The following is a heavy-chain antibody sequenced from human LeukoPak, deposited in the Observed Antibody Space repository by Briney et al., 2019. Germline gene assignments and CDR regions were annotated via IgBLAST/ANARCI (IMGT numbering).Heavy chain of an antibody. V-gene: IGHV3-48*03. CDR2: ISNTAGTI. CDR3: ARGWLLPDY. D-gene: IGHD3-22*01. CDR1: GFTFSSYE. J-gene: IGHJ4*02. Sequence: GGSLRLSCAASGFTFSSYEMNWVRQAPGKGLEWVSYISNTAGTIYYADSVKGRFTISRDNAKNSLYLQMNSLRGEDTAVYYCARGWLLPDYWGQGTLVTVSS.